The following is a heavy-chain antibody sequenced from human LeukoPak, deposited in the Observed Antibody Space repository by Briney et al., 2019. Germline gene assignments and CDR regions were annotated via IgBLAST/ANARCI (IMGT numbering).Heavy chain of an antibody. CDR2: IKSKTDGGTT. Sequence: PGGSLRLSCAASGFSFRNAWMNWVRQAPGKGLEWVSRIKSKTDGGTTDYAAPVKGRFSISRDDSKNTLYLQMNSLKTEDTAVYYCTRGGYYGDFDYWGQGTLVTVSS. J-gene: IGHJ4*02. CDR1: GFSFRNAW. V-gene: IGHV3-15*01. CDR3: TRGGYYGDFDY. D-gene: IGHD1-26*01.